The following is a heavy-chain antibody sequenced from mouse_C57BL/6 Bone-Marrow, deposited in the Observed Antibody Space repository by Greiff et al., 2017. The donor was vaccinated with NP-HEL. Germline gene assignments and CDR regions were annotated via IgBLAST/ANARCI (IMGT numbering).Heavy chain of an antibody. Sequence: QVQLQQSGPELVKPGASVKISCKASGYTFTDYYINWVKQRPGQGLEWIGWIFPGSGSTYYNEKFKGKATLTVAKSSSTAYMLLSSLTSEDSAVYFCARMDWELAHWYFDVWGTGTTVTVSS. D-gene: IGHD2-1*01. CDR1: GYTFTDYY. CDR3: ARMDWELAHWYFDV. J-gene: IGHJ1*03. V-gene: IGHV1-75*01. CDR2: IFPGSGST.